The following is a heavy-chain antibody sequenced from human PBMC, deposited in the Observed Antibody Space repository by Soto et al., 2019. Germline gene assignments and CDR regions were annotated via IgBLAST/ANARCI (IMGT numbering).Heavy chain of an antibody. V-gene: IGHV3-23*01. CDR3: AKDRPHTWNVGAHYGVDG. D-gene: IGHD1-1*01. CDR2: VSSDGSTT. J-gene: IGHJ6*02. Sequence: EVQLLESGGGLVQPGGSLRLSCGASGFTFNIHAMTWVRQAPGKGLQWVSTVSSDGSTTYSADSVKGRFTISRDNSKNTLYLQMNSLRADDTAVYYCAKDRPHTWNVGAHYGVDGWGQGTMVTVSS. CDR1: GFTFNIHA.